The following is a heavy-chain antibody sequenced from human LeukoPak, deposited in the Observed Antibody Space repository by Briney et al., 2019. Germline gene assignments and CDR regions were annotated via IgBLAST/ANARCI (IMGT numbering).Heavy chain of an antibody. V-gene: IGHV1-18*01. D-gene: IGHD1-26*01. CDR2: ISAYNGNT. J-gene: IGHJ4*02. CDR1: GGTFTSYG. CDR3: ARDGLVGATTRNIDY. Sequence: ASVKVSCKASGGTFTSYGISWVRQAPGQGLEWMGWISAYNGNTNYAQKHQGRVTMTTDTSTSTAYMELRSLRSDDTAVYYCARDGLVGATTRNIDYWGQGTLVTVSS.